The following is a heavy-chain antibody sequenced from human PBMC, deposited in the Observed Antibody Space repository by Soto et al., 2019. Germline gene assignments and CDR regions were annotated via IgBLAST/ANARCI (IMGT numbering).Heavy chain of an antibody. CDR1: GGSISSYY. D-gene: IGHD1-26*01. J-gene: IGHJ4*02. CDR2: IYYSGST. CDR3: ARRWGAAFDY. V-gene: IGHV4-59*08. Sequence: QVQLQESGPGLVKPSETLSLTCTVSGGSISSYYWSWIRQPPGKGLEWIGYIYYSGSTNYNPSLKSRATKSVDTSNNQFSLKLSSVTAADTAVYYCARRWGAAFDYWGQGTLVTVSS.